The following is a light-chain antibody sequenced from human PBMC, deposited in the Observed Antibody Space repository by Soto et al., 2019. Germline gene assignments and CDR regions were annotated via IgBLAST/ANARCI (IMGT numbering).Light chain of an antibody. CDR2: GNS. V-gene: IGLV1-40*01. CDR3: QSYDSGLRGWV. Sequence: QSVLTQPPSLSGAPGQRVTISCTGSIFNIGAGYDIQWYKQLPGTAPKLLIYGNSNRPSGVPDRFSGSKSDTSASLAITGLQAEDEADYYCQSYDSGLRGWVFGGGTKVTVL. J-gene: IGLJ3*02. CDR1: IFNIGAGYD.